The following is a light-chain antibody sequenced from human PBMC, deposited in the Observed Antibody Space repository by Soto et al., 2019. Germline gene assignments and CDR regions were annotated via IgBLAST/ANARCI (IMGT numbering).Light chain of an antibody. V-gene: IGLV2-23*03. J-gene: IGLJ2*01. CDR3: CSYAGRSTLDVV. CDR1: SSDVGSYNL. Sequence: QSALTQPASVSGSPGQSITISCTGTSSDVGSYNLVSWYQQHPGKAPKLMIYEGSKRPSGVSNRLSGSKSGNTASLTISGLQAEDEADYYCCSYAGRSTLDVVFGGGTKLT. CDR2: EGS.